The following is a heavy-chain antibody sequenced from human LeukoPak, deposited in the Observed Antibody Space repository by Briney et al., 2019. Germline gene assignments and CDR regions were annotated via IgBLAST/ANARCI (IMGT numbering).Heavy chain of an antibody. CDR3: AKDGRFSIHDYGDYVGGFDY. CDR2: ISYDGDNK. J-gene: IGHJ4*02. D-gene: IGHD4-17*01. Sequence: PGRSLRLSGAASGFTFSSYDMFWVRQAPGKGLEWVSVISYDGDNKDYAESVKGRFTISRDNSNNTLYLQMNSLRAEDTAVYYCAKDGRFSIHDYGDYVGGFDYWGQGTLVTVSS. V-gene: IGHV3-30-3*01. CDR1: GFTFSSYD.